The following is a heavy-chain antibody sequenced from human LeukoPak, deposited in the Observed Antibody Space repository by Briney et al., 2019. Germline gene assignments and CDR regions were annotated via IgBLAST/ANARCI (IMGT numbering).Heavy chain of an antibody. CDR2: ISAYNGNT. CDR3: ARDSAGSGTLDY. V-gene: IGHV1-18*01. D-gene: IGHD1-26*01. J-gene: IGHJ4*02. CDR1: GYTFTSYG. Sequence: ASVTVSCTASGYTFTSYGISWVRQAPGQGLEWMGWISAYNGNTNHAQKLQGRVTMTTDTSTSTAYMELRSLRSDDTAVYYCARDSAGSGTLDYWGQGTLVTVSS.